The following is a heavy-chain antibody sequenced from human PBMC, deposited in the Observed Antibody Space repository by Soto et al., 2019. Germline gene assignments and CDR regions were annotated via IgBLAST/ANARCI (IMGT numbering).Heavy chain of an antibody. D-gene: IGHD4-17*01. V-gene: IGHV4-31*03. CDR2: IYYSGST. CDR3: AREAGGRDGDYVSGSDY. Sequence: QVQLQESGPGLVKPSQTLSLTCTVSGGSISSGGYYWSWIRQHPGKGLEWIGYIYYSGSTYYNPSLKSRVTIPVDTSKNQSSLKLSSVTAADTAVYYCAREAGGRDGDYVSGSDYWGQGTLVTVSS. J-gene: IGHJ4*02. CDR1: GGSISSGGYY.